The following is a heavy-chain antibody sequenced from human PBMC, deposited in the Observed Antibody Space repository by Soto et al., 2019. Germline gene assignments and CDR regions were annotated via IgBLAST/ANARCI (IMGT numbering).Heavy chain of an antibody. CDR3: ARSSGITMVRGVIPYNWFDP. D-gene: IGHD3-10*01. Sequence: PSETLSLTCTVSGGSISSSSYYWGWIHQPPGKGLEWIGSIYYSGSTYYNPSLKSRVTISVDTSKNQFSLKLSSVTAADTAVYYCARSSGITMVRGVIPYNWFDPWGQGTLVTVSS. CDR1: GGSISSSSYY. V-gene: IGHV4-39*01. CDR2: IYYSGST. J-gene: IGHJ5*02.